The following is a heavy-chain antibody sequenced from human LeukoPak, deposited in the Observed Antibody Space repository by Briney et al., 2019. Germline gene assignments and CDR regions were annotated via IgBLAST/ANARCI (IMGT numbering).Heavy chain of an antibody. V-gene: IGHV4-38-2*01. J-gene: IGHJ4*02. CDR1: GHSTTRGYY. CDR2: FFQSEKS. Sequence: SETLSPTCAISGHSTTRGYYWAWFRPSPGKGLEWIATFFQSEKSFYNASLKSRVIMSLDTSKSQFSLNLTSVTAADTAVYYCARVLPVPYLLDSWGQGTHVTVSS. CDR3: ARVLPVPYLLDS. D-gene: IGHD2/OR15-2a*01.